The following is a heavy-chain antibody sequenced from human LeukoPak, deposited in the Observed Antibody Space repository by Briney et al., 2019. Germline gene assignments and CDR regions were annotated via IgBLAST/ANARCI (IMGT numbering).Heavy chain of an antibody. CDR2: ISAYNGNT. CDR1: GYTFTSYG. CDR3: AREKGYYDSSGYYYDY. V-gene: IGHV1-18*01. Sequence: GASVKVSCKASGYTFTSYGIGWVRQAPGQGLEWMGWISAYNGNTNYAQKLQGRVTMTTDTSTSTAYMELRSLRSDDTAVYYCAREKGYYDSSGYYYDYWGQGTLVTVSS. D-gene: IGHD3-22*01. J-gene: IGHJ4*02.